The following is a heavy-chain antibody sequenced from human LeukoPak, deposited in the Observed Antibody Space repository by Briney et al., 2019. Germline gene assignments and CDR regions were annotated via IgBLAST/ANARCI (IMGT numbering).Heavy chain of an antibody. J-gene: IGHJ4*02. CDR2: IKEDGSEK. CDR1: GFTFSSYW. D-gene: IGHD3-22*01. Sequence: PGGSLRLSCVGSGFTFSSYWMTWVRQAPGKGLEWVANIKEDGSEKYYVDSVKGRFTISRDNAKNSLYLQMNSLRAEDTAVYYCAKALYYYDSNGYYLYYFDYWGQGTLVTVSS. V-gene: IGHV3-7*01. CDR3: AKALYYYDSNGYYLYYFDY.